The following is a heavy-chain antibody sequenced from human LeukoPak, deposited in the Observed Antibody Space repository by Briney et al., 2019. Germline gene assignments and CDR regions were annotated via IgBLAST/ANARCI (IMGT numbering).Heavy chain of an antibody. D-gene: IGHD3-3*01. J-gene: IGHJ3*02. V-gene: IGHV3-7*01. CDR3: ARPSAETYYDLWSGYFSDAFDI. CDR2: IKQDGSEK. CDR1: GFTFSSYW. Sequence: GGSLRLSCAASGFTFSSYWMSWVRQAPGKGLEWVANIKQDGSEKYYVDSVKGRFTISRDNAKNSLYLQMNSLRAEDTAVYYCARPSAETYYDLWSGYFSDAFDIWGQGTMVTVSS.